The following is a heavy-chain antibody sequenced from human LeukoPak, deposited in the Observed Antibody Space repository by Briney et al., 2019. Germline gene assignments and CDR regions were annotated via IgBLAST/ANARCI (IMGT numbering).Heavy chain of an antibody. D-gene: IGHD5-18*01. J-gene: IGHJ6*03. CDR2: IKSKTDGGTT. Sequence: GGSLRLSWAASGFTFSNAWMSWVRQAPGKGLEWVGRIKSKTDGGTTDYAAPVKGRFTISRDDSKNTLYLQMNSLKTEDTAVYYCTTNTDTYYYYYMDVWGKGTTVTVSS. V-gene: IGHV3-15*01. CDR1: GFTFSNAW. CDR3: TTNTDTYYYYYMDV.